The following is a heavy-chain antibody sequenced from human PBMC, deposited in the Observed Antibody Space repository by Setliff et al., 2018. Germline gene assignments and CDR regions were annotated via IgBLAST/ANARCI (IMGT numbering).Heavy chain of an antibody. CDR3: TRDWGGVGATNAFDI. CDR1: GFTFSSYW. D-gene: IGHD1-26*01. V-gene: IGHV3-74*01. J-gene: IGHJ3*02. Sequence: LRLSCEASGFTFSSYWMHWVRQAPGKGLVWVSHINSDGSSTTYADSVKGRFTISRDNAKNTLYLQMNRLRAEDTAVYYCTRDWGGVGATNAFDIWGQGTMVTVSS. CDR2: INSDGSST.